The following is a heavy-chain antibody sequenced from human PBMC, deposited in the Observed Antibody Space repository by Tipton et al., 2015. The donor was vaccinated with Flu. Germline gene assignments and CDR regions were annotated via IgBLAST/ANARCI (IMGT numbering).Heavy chain of an antibody. Sequence: TLSLTCSVSGDSISRYYWSWIRQSPGKGLEWIGSIFYGGNTKYNPSLQSRVTISVDTSKKQISLRLTSVTAADTAVYYCATDSPQRGDVFDIWGQGTMVTVSS. CDR1: GDSISRYY. J-gene: IGHJ3*02. V-gene: IGHV4-59*01. D-gene: IGHD3-16*01. CDR2: IFYGGNT. CDR3: ATDSPQRGDVFDI.